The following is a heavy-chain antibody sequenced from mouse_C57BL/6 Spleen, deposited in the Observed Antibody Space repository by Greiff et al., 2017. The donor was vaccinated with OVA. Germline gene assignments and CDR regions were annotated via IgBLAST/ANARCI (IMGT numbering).Heavy chain of an antibody. D-gene: IGHD2-9*01. CDR1: GYTFTSYW. Sequence: QVQLQQPGAELVRPGSSVKLSCKASGYTFTSYWMDWVKQRPGQGLEWIGNIYPSDSETHYNQKFKGKATLTVDKSSSTAYMQLSSLTSEDSAVYYCARVPLLWLRHHWYFDVWGTGTTLTVSS. CDR2: IYPSDSET. J-gene: IGHJ1*03. V-gene: IGHV1-61*01. CDR3: ARVPLLWLRHHWYFDV.